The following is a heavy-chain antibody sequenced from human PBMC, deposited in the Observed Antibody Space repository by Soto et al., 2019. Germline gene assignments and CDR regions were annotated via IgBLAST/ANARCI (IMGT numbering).Heavy chain of an antibody. J-gene: IGHJ4*02. CDR3: ARDLRYYDFWSGYFRNSFDY. D-gene: IGHD3-3*01. Sequence: VKVSCKASGCTFTSYGISWVRQAPGQGLEWMGWISAYNGNTNYAQKLQGRVTMTTDTSTSTAYMELRSLRSDDTAVYYCARDLRYYDFWSGYFRNSFDYWGLGTLVTVSS. CDR1: GCTFTSYG. CDR2: ISAYNGNT. V-gene: IGHV1-18*01.